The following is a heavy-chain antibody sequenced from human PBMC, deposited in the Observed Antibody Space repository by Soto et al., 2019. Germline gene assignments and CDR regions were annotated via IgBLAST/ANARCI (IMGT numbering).Heavy chain of an antibody. D-gene: IGHD3-22*01. CDR1: GGTFSSYA. CDR3: ARSIVVVRHLFSWFDP. V-gene: IGHV1-69*13. CDR2: IIPIFGTA. J-gene: IGHJ5*02. Sequence: SVKVSCKASGGTFSSYAISWVRQAPGQGLEWMGGIIPIFGTANYAQKFQGRVTITADESTSTAYMELSSLRSEDTAVYYCARSIVVVRHLFSWFDPGAREPWSPSPQ.